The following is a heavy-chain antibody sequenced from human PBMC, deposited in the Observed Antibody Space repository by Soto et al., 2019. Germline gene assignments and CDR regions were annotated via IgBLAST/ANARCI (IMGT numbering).Heavy chain of an antibody. Sequence: SETLSLTCTVSGGSISSYYWSWIRQPPGKGLEWIGYIYYSGSTNYNPSLKSRVTISVDTSKNQFSLKLSSVTAADTAVYYCARHTDYYGSGSYDYWGQGTLVTVSS. V-gene: IGHV4-59*08. CDR3: ARHTDYYGSGSYDY. J-gene: IGHJ4*02. D-gene: IGHD3-10*01. CDR2: IYYSGST. CDR1: GGSISSYY.